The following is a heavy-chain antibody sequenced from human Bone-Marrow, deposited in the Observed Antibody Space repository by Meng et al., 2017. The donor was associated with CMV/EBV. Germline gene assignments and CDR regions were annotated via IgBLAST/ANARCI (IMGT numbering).Heavy chain of an antibody. J-gene: IGHJ4*02. V-gene: IGHV3-30*02. CDR2: IRYDGSNK. D-gene: IGHD3-10*01. CDR1: GFTFSSDG. Sequence: GGSLRLSCAASGFTFSSDGMHWVRQAPGKGLEWVAFIRYDGSNKYYADSVKGRFTISRDNSKNTLYLQMNSLRAEDTAVYYCAKDSPERFRIYYGSGTPPASYWGQGTLVTVSS. CDR3: AKDSPERFRIYYGSGTPPASY.